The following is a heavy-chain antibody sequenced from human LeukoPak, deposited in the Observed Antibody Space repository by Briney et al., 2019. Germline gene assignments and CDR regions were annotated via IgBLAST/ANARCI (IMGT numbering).Heavy chain of an antibody. CDR2: ISYDGSNK. Sequence: GGSLRLSCAASGFTFSSYAMHWVRQAPGKGLEWVAVISYDGSNKYYADSVKGRFTISRDNSKNTLYLQMNSLRAEDTAVYYCARVIQLPNEYFQHWGQGTLVTVSS. V-gene: IGHV3-30-3*01. CDR1: GFTFSSYA. CDR3: ARVIQLPNEYFQH. D-gene: IGHD2-2*01. J-gene: IGHJ1*01.